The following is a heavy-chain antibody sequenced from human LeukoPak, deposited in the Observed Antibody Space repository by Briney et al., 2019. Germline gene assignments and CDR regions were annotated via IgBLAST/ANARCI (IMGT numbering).Heavy chain of an antibody. CDR1: GFTFSSYS. CDR2: ISSSSSTI. V-gene: IGHV3-48*01. CDR3: ARALGSYPDY. D-gene: IGHD1-26*01. J-gene: IGHJ4*02. Sequence: SGGSLRLSCAASGFTFSSYSMNWVRQAPGKGLEWVSYISSSSSTICYADSVKGRFTISRDNAKNSLYLQMNSLRAEDTAVYYCARALGSYPDYWGQGTLVTVSS.